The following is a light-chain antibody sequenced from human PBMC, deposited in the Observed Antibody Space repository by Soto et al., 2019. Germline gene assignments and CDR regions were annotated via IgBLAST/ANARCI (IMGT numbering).Light chain of an antibody. CDR2: EVT. CDR1: SSDVGGYNY. Sequence: QSVLTQPPSASGSPGQSVTISCTGTSSDVGGYNYVSWYQHHPGKAPKLMIYEVTKRPSGVPDRFSGSKSGNTASLTVSGLQAEDEADYYCSSPAGPTNPYVFGPGTTLTVL. V-gene: IGLV2-8*01. CDR3: SSPAGPTNPYV. J-gene: IGLJ1*01.